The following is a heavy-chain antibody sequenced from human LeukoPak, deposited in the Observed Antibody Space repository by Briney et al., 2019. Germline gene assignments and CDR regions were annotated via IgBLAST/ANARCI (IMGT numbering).Heavy chain of an antibody. D-gene: IGHD2-15*01. CDR2: IHYSGSN. CDR1: GGSVTGGGYY. J-gene: IGHJ4*02. V-gene: IGHV4-31*03. Sequence: PSETLSLTCTVSGGSVTGGGYYWSWIRQHPGEGLEWIGYIHYSGSNYNNPSLKSRLTMSVDTSKNHVSLRLNSVTAADTAVYYCAKGPSRGYCSGGSCYLNFIYFDYWGQGTLVTVSS. CDR3: AKGPSRGYCSGGSCYLNFIYFDY.